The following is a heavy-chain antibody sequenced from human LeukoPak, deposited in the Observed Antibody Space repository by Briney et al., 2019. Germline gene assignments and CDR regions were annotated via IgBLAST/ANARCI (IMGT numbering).Heavy chain of an antibody. CDR2: ISGSGSST. CDR1: GFTFSTYA. CDR3: AKDTGPGAGAGTRFDY. V-gene: IGHV3-23*01. Sequence: GGSLRLSCAASGFTFSTYAMTWVRQAPGKGLEWVSSISGSGSSTYHADSVKGRFTISRDNSKNTLYLQMNSLRAEDTAVYYCAKDTGPGAGAGTRFDYWGRGTLVTVSS. J-gene: IGHJ4*02. D-gene: IGHD6-19*01.